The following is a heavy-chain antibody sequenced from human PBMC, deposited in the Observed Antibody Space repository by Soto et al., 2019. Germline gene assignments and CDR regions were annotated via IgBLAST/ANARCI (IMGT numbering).Heavy chain of an antibody. D-gene: IGHD5-18*01. J-gene: IGHJ4*02. CDR3: ARQNTAMVTTDY. V-gene: IGHV4-39*01. Sequence: SETLSLTCTVSGGSFSSSSYYWGWIRQPPGKGLEWIGSIYYSGSTYYNPSLKSRVTISVDTSKNQFSLKLSSVTAADTAVYYCARQNTAMVTTDYWGQGTLVTVSS. CDR1: GGSFSSSSYY. CDR2: IYYSGST.